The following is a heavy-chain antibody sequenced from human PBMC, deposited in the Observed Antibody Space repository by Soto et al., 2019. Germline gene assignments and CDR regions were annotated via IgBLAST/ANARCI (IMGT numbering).Heavy chain of an antibody. CDR2: INHSGST. CDR1: GGSFSGYY. V-gene: IGHV4-34*01. J-gene: IGHJ4*02. D-gene: IGHD3-22*01. Sequence: SETLSLACAVYGGSFSGYYWSWIRQPPGKGLEWIGEINHSGSTNYNPSLKSRVTISVDTSKNQFSLKLSSVTAADTAVYYCARRGYYYDSSGYYYVWGQGTPVT. CDR3: ARRGYYYDSSGYYYV.